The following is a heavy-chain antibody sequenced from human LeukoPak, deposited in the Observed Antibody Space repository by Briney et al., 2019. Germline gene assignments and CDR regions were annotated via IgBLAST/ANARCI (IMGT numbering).Heavy chain of an antibody. J-gene: IGHJ3*02. CDR1: GYTFTSYA. D-gene: IGHD3-22*01. CDR3: ARVKSYYYDTSDKDAFDI. Sequence: ASVKVSCKASGYTFTSYAMNWVRQATGHGLEWMGWMNPNSGNTGYAQKFQGRVTMTRDTSTSTVYMELSSLRSEDTAVYYCARVKSYYYDTSDKDAFDIWGQGTMVTVSS. CDR2: MNPNSGNT. V-gene: IGHV1-8*02.